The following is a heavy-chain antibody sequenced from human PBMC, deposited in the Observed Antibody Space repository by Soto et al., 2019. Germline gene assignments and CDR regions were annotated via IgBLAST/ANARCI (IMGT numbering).Heavy chain of an antibody. D-gene: IGHD3-3*01. J-gene: IGHJ4*02. Sequence: EVQLLESGGRLVRPGGSLRLAREASGFTFTNYAMAWVRQAPGKGLEWVSGITGTGGNMYYADSARGRFIISRDNSRNTLFLQLNSLRVEDTAVYFCARDTSKNYEFWTGYYLSDWGQGALVTVTS. V-gene: IGHV3-23*01. CDR3: ARDTSKNYEFWTGYYLSD. CDR2: ITGTGGNM. CDR1: GFTFTNYA.